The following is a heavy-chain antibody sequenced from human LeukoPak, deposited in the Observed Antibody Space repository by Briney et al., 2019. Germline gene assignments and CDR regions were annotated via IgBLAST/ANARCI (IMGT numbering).Heavy chain of an antibody. J-gene: IGHJ4*02. V-gene: IGHV1-69*13. CDR1: GGTFSSYG. D-gene: IGHD3-10*01. Sequence: GASVKVSCKASGGTFSSYGISWVRQAPGQRLEWMGGIIPMFGTANYAQKFQGRITTTADVSTRTAYIELSSLRSEDTAVYYCASVGSGSYPFDYWGQGTLVTVSS. CDR2: IIPMFGTA. CDR3: ASVGSGSYPFDY.